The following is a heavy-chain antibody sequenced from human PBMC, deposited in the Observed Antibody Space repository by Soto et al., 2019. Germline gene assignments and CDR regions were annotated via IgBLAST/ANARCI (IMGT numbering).Heavy chain of an antibody. D-gene: IGHD2-2*01. CDR1: GYTFTSYY. CDR3: ARDIGYAGSTGSPSGVRNWFDP. Sequence: QVQLVQSGAEVKKPGASVKVSCKASGYTFTSYYMHWVRQAPGQGLEWMGIINPSGGSTSYAQKFQGRVTMNRDTSTSTGDMELCSLRSDDTAVYYCARDIGYAGSTGSPSGVRNWFDPWGQGTLVTVTS. J-gene: IGHJ5*02. V-gene: IGHV1-46*01. CDR2: INPSGGST.